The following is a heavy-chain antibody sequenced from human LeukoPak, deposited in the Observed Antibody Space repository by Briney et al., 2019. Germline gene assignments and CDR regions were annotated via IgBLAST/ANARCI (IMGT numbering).Heavy chain of an antibody. V-gene: IGHV4-59*08. Sequence: SETLSLTCTVSGGSISSFYWSWVRQPPGKGLEWIGYIYYSGSTNYNPSLKSRVTISVDTSKNQFSLKLSSVTAADTAVYYCARLGSSGYGAFDIWGQGTMVTVS. CDR3: ARLGSSGYGAFDI. J-gene: IGHJ3*02. CDR1: GGSISSFY. D-gene: IGHD6-19*01. CDR2: IYYSGST.